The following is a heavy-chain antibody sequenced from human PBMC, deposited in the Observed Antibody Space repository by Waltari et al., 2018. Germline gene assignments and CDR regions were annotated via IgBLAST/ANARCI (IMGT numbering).Heavy chain of an antibody. Sequence: LQLQESGPGLVKPSETLSLTCTVSGGSISSSSYYWGWIRQPPGKGLEWIGSIYYSGSTYYNPSLKSRVTISVDTSKNQFSLKLSSVTAADTAVYYCARLRISYDSSGYSNWFDPWGQGTLVTVSS. CDR3: ARLRISYDSSGYSNWFDP. J-gene: IGHJ5*02. D-gene: IGHD3-22*01. CDR1: GGSISSSSYY. CDR2: IYYSGST. V-gene: IGHV4-39*01.